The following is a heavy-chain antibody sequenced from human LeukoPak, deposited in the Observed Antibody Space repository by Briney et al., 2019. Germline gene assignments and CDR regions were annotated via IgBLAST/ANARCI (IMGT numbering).Heavy chain of an antibody. D-gene: IGHD1-7*01. Sequence: GGSLRLSCAASGFTFSDYYMSWIRQAPGKGLEWVSYISSSGSTIYYADSVKGRFTISRDNSKNTLYLQMNSLRAEDTAVYYCARRFPPRKGITGTTDYYYGMDVWGQGTTVTVSS. CDR2: ISSSGSTI. CDR1: GFTFSDYY. V-gene: IGHV3-11*04. J-gene: IGHJ6*02. CDR3: ARRFPPRKGITGTTDYYYGMDV.